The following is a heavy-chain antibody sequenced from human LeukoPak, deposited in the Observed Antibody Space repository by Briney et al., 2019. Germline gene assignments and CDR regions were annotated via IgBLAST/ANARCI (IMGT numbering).Heavy chain of an antibody. CDR3: ATDPASYCTSSTCDFDY. J-gene: IGHJ4*02. V-gene: IGHV3-7*01. Sequence: GGSLRLSCAASGFTFSSYWMSWVRQAPGKGLEWVANIKQDGTEKYYVDSVRGRFTISRDNAQNSLYLQMNNLGAEDTAVYHCATDPASYCTSSTCDFDYWGQGTLVTVSS. D-gene: IGHD2-8*01. CDR2: IKQDGTEK. CDR1: GFTFSSYW.